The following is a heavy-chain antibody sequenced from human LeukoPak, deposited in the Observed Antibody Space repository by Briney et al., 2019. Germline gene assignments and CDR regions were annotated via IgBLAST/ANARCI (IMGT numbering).Heavy chain of an antibody. Sequence: GGSLRLSCAASGFTFSSYSMNWVRQAPGKGLEWVSSISSSSSYIYYADSVKGRFTISRDNAKNSLYLQMNSLRAEDTAVYYCARDSSSWYTYYYYGMDVWGQGITVAVSS. CDR2: ISSSSSYI. CDR3: ARDSSSWYTYYYYGMDV. CDR1: GFTFSSYS. D-gene: IGHD6-13*01. J-gene: IGHJ6*02. V-gene: IGHV3-21*01.